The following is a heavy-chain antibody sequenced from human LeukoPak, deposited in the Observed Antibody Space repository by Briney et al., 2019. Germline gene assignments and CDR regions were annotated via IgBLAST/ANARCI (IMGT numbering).Heavy chain of an antibody. D-gene: IGHD3-10*01. CDR1: GGTFSSYA. CDR2: IIPIFGTA. Sequence: SVKVSCKASGGTFSSYAISWVRQAPGQGLEWMGGIIPIFGTANYAQKFQGRVTITADESTSTAYMELSSLRSEDTAVYYCASPSMVRGVDYSYYGMDVWGKGTTVTVSS. J-gene: IGHJ6*04. CDR3: ASPSMVRGVDYSYYGMDV. V-gene: IGHV1-69*01.